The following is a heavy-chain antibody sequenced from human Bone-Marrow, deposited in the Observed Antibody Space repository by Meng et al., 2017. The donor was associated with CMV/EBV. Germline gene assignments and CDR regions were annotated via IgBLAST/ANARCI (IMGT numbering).Heavy chain of an antibody. CDR2: IRYDGSNK. D-gene: IGHD1-1*01. J-gene: IGHJ4*01. CDR1: GFTFSSYG. CDR3: AKVSQYNFDY. Sequence: GESLKISCAASGFTFSSYGMHWVRQAPGKGLEWVAFIRYDGSNKYYVDSVKGRFTISRDNSKNTLYLQMNSLRAEDTAVYYCAKVSQYNFDYWGHGTLVTVSS. V-gene: IGHV3-30*02.